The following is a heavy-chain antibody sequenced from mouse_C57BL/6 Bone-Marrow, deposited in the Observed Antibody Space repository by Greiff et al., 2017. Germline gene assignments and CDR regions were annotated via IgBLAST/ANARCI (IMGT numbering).Heavy chain of an antibody. J-gene: IGHJ4*01. CDR3: ARHWDGYAMDY. V-gene: IGHV5-6*01. D-gene: IGHD4-1*01. Sequence: VQLQQSGGDLVKPGGSLKLSCAASGFTFSSYGMSWVRQTPDKRLEWVATISSGGSYTYYPDSVKGRFTISRDNAKNTLYLQMSSLKSEDTAMYYCARHWDGYAMDYWGQGTSVTVSS. CDR2: ISSGGSYT. CDR1: GFTFSSYG.